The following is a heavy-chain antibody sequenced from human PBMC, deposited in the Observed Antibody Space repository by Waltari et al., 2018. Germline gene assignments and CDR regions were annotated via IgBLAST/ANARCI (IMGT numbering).Heavy chain of an antibody. CDR3: ARDRVVGATDWGY. D-gene: IGHD1-26*01. Sequence: QVQLVQSGSELKKPGASVKIACKASGFTLPKFDVDGGRQAPGQGLEWMGWISTASGNPTYARDFTGRFVFSLDTSVSTAYLQITSLKAEDTALYCCARDRVVGATDWGYWGQGTLVTVST. V-gene: IGHV7-4-1*02. J-gene: IGHJ4*02. CDR2: ISTASGNP. CDR1: GFTLPKFD.